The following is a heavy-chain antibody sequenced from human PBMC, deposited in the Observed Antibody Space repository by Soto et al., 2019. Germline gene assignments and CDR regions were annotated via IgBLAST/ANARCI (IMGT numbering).Heavy chain of an antibody. J-gene: IGHJ4*02. CDR1: GGSFSGYY. D-gene: IGHD2-2*01. CDR2: INHSGST. Sequence: SETLSLTCAVYGGSFSGYYWSWIRQPPGKGLEWIGEINHSGSTNYIPSLKSRVTISVDTSKIQFSLKLSSVTAADTAVYYCARGLIVVVPAASNDGIFDYWGQGTLVTVSS. CDR3: ARGLIVVVPAASNDGIFDY. V-gene: IGHV4-34*01.